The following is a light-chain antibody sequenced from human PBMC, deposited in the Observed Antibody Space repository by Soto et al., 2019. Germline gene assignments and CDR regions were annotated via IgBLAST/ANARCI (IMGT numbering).Light chain of an antibody. J-gene: IGKJ4*01. CDR3: QKYNSAPRTLT. CDR1: QGISNY. CDR2: AAS. V-gene: IGKV1-27*01. Sequence: DIQMTQSPSSLSASVGDRVTITCRASQGISNYLAWYQQKPGKVPKLLIYAASTLQSGVPSRFSGSGSGTDFTPTISSLQPEDVATYYCQKYNSAPRTLTFGGGTKVEIK.